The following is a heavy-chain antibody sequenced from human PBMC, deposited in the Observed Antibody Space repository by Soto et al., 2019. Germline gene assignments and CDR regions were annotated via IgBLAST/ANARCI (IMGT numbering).Heavy chain of an antibody. D-gene: IGHD4-17*01. CDR1: GGSISSSSYY. Sequence: SETLSLTCTVSGGSISSSSYYWGWIRQPPGKGLEWIGSIYYSGSTYYNPSLKSRVTISVDTSKNQFSLKLSSVTAADTAVYYCARTGTTDEIDYWGQGTLVTVSS. J-gene: IGHJ4*02. CDR2: IYYSGST. V-gene: IGHV4-39*01. CDR3: ARTGTTDEIDY.